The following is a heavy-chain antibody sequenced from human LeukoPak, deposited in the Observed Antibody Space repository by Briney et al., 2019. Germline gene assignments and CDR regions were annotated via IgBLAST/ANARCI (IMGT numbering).Heavy chain of an antibody. V-gene: IGHV3-30*01. J-gene: IGHJ6*03. Sequence: GGSLRLSCAASGFTFSSYAMHWVRQAPGKGLEWVAVISYDGSNKYYADSVKGRFTISRDNSKNTLYLQMNSLRAEDTAVYYCARDQSWGYDEIYMDVWGKGTTVTVSS. CDR1: GFTFSSYA. D-gene: IGHD5-12*01. CDR3: ARDQSWGYDEIYMDV. CDR2: ISYDGSNK.